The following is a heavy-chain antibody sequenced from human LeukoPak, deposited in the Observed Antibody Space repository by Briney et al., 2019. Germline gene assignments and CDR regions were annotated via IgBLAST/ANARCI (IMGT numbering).Heavy chain of an antibody. V-gene: IGHV4-34*01. Sequence: PSETLSLTCAVYGGSSSGYYWSWIRQPPGKGLEWIGEINHSGSTNYNPSLKSRVTISVDTSKNQFSLKLSSVTAADTAVYYCARGSTWGQQRGPPGLTIPFDYWGQGTLVTVSS. CDR1: GGSSSGYY. CDR3: ARGSTWGQQRGPPGLTIPFDY. J-gene: IGHJ4*02. D-gene: IGHD4/OR15-4a*01. CDR2: INHSGST.